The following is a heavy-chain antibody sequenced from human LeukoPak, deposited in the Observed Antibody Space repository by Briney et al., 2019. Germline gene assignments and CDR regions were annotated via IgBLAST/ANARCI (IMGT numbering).Heavy chain of an antibody. CDR1: GFTYSSYW. CDR3: ARLRFDIGSDY. J-gene: IGHJ4*02. V-gene: IGHV3-7*01. Sequence: PGGSLRLSCAASGFTYSSYWMSWVRQAPGKGLEWVANIKQDGSEKYYVDSVKGRFAISRDNAKNSLYLQMNSLRAEDTAVCYCARLRFDIGSDYWGQGTLVTVSS. CDR2: IKQDGSEK. D-gene: IGHD3-10*01.